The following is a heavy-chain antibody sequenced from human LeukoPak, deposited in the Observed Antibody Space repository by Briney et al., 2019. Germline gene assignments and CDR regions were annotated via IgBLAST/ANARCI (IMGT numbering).Heavy chain of an antibody. V-gene: IGHV5-51*01. CDR2: IYPGDSDT. CDR1: GYSFTSYW. J-gene: IGHJ5*02. CDR3: ARRSAAAVGPSNWFDP. D-gene: IGHD6-13*01. Sequence: GESLKISCKGSGYSFTSYWIGWVRQMPGKGLEWMGIIYPGDSDTRYSPSFQGQVIISADKSISTAYLQWSSLKASDTAMYYCARRSAAAVGPSNWFDPWGQGTLVTVSS.